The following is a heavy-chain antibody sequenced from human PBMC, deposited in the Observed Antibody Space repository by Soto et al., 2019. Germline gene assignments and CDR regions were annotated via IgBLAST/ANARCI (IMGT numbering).Heavy chain of an antibody. CDR3: ARVTSLVRGVIDNWFDP. Sequence: QVPLVQSGAEVKKPGSSVTVSCKASGGTFSSYAIHWVRQAPGQGLEWMGGIIPMYGPAKYAQRFQGRVTITADVSTTNVYMELTSLTSQDTAVYYCARVTSLVRGVIDNWFDPWGHGTLVTVSS. CDR1: GGTFSSYA. J-gene: IGHJ5*02. V-gene: IGHV1-69*01. D-gene: IGHD3-10*01. CDR2: IIPMYGPA.